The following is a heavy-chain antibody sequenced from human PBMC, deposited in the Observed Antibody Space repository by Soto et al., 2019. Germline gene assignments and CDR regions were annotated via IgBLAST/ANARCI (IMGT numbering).Heavy chain of an antibody. CDR1: GYTFTGYY. D-gene: IGHD3-10*01. V-gene: IGHV1-2*02. CDR2: INPNSGGT. CDR3: ARSDGSGSYYPDY. Sequence: ASVKVSCRASGYTFTGYYMHWVRQAPGQGLEWMGWINPNSGGTNYAQKFQGRVTMTRDTSISTAYMELSRLRSDDTAVYYCARSDGSGSYYPDYWGQGTPVTVSS. J-gene: IGHJ4*02.